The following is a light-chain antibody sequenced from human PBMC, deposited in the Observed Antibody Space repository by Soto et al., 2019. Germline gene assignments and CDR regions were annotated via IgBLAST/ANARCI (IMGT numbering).Light chain of an antibody. CDR2: DVS. CDR3: CSYAGSSNYVV. CDR1: SSDVGGYNY. J-gene: IGLJ2*01. Sequence: QSALTQPRSVSGSPGQSVTISCTGTSSDVGGYNYVSWYQQHPGKAPKLMIYDVSKWPSGVPDRFSGSKSGNTASLTISGLQAEDEADYYCCSYAGSSNYVVFGGGTKLTVL. V-gene: IGLV2-11*01.